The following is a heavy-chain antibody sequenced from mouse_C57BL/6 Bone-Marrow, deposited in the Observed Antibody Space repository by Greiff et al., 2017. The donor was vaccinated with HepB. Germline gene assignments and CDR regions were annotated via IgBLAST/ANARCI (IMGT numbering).Heavy chain of an antibody. J-gene: IGHJ3*01. CDR1: GSTFTSYW. CDR2: IDPSDSYT. V-gene: IGHV1-69*01. D-gene: IGHD1-1*01. Sequence: QVQLQQPGAELVMPGASVKLSCKASGSTFTSYWMPWVKQRPGQGLEWIGEIDPSDSYTNYNQKFKGKSTLTVDKSSSTAYMQLSSLTSEDSAVYYCARWDYGSSFAYWGQGTLVTVSA. CDR3: ARWDYGSSFAY.